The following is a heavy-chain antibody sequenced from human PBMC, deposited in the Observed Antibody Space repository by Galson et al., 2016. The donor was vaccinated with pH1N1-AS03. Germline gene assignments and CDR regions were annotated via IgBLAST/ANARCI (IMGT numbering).Heavy chain of an antibody. CDR3: AREGRVSESDGYYRPLDL. J-gene: IGHJ3*01. CDR2: VSSDGSRT. D-gene: IGHD3-22*01. CDR1: AFSFSRHW. Sequence: SLRLSCAASAFSFSRHWMHWVRHAPGKGLVWVSRVSSDGSRTTYTDSVKGRFSISRDNAQNMLYLELNSLRDEDTALYFCAREGRVSESDGYYRPLDLWGQGAMVAVS. V-gene: IGHV3-74*03.